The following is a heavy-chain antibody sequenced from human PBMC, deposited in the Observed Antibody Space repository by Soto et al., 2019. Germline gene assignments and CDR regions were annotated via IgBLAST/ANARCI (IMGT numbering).Heavy chain of an antibody. D-gene: IGHD6-13*01. J-gene: IGHJ4*02. V-gene: IGHV3-23*01. Sequence: EVQLLESGGGLVQPGGSLRLSCAASGFTFSSYAMSWVRQAPGKGLEWVSAISGSGGDTYYADSVKGRVTISRDNPENTLDLQMNSQRAEDTAIYYCAKGRGFYTSRWYAPFDYWGQGTLVTVSS. CDR3: AKGRGFYTSRWYAPFDY. CDR1: GFTFSSYA. CDR2: ISGSGGDT.